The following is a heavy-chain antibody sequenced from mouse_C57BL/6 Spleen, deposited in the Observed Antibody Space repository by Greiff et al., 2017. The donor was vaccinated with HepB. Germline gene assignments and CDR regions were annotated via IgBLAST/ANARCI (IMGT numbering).Heavy chain of an antibody. D-gene: IGHD2-4*01. CDR2: IHPNSGST. V-gene: IGHV1-64*01. CDR3: ARSEETDYDWFAY. J-gene: IGHJ3*01. CDR1: GYTFTSYW. Sequence: QVQLQQPGAELVKPGASVKLSCKASGYTFTSYWMHWVKQRPGQGLEWIGMIHPNSGSTNYNEKFKSKATLTVDKSSSTAYMQLSSLTSEDSAVYYCARSEETDYDWFAYWGQGTLVTVSA.